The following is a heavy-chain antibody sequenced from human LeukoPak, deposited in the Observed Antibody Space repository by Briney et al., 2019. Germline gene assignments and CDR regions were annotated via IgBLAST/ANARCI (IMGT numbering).Heavy chain of an antibody. D-gene: IGHD3-16*01. Sequence: KTGGSLRLSCAASGFTFSNAWMSWVRQAPWKGLEWVGRIKRKIDGGTTDFAAPVKGRFTISRDDSKDTLHLQMNSLKTEDTAVYYCTTESWGIEYWGQGTLVTVSS. V-gene: IGHV3-15*01. CDR1: GFTFSNAW. CDR3: TTESWGIEY. J-gene: IGHJ4*02. CDR2: IKRKIDGGTT.